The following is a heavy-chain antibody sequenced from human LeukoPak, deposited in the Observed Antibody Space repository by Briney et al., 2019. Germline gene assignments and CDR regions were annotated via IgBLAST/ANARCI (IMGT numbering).Heavy chain of an antibody. J-gene: IGHJ6*03. CDR2: IIPIFGTA. CDR1: GGTFSSYA. V-gene: IGHV1-69*05. Sequence: ASVKVSCKASGGTFSSYAISWVRQAPGQGLEWMGGIIPIFGTANYAQKFQGRVTITTDESTSTAYMELSSLRSEDTAVYYCASSIAAAGYYYYYYMDVWGQGTLVTVSS. D-gene: IGHD6-13*01. CDR3: ASSIAAAGYYYYYYMDV.